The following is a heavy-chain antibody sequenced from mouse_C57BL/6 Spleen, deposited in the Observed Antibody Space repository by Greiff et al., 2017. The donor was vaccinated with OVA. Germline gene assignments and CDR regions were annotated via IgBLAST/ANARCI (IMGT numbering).Heavy chain of an antibody. Sequence: VQLQQSGPELVKPGASVKISCKASGYAFSSSWMNWVKQRPGQGLEWIGRIYPGDGDTNYNGKFKGKATLTADKSSSPAYKQLSSLTSEDSAVYYGARADLYYDYDGAYWGQGTLVTVSA. D-gene: IGHD2-4*01. CDR3: ARADLYYDYDGAY. J-gene: IGHJ3*01. CDR2: IYPGDGDT. V-gene: IGHV1-82*01. CDR1: GYAFSSSW.